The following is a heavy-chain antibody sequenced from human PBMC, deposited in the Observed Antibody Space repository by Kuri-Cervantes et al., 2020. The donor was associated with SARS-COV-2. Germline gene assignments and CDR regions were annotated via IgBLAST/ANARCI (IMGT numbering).Heavy chain of an antibody. CDR2: ISWNSGSM. V-gene: IGHV3-9*01. Sequence: GGSLRLSCAASGFTFDDYAMHWVRQAPGKGLEWVSGISWNSGSMGYADSVKGRFTISRDNAKNSLYLQMNSLRAEDTAVYYCASSQTYYYDSSGSPDDYWGQGTLVTVSS. D-gene: IGHD3-22*01. CDR3: ASSQTYYYDSSGSPDDY. J-gene: IGHJ4*02. CDR1: GFTFDDYA.